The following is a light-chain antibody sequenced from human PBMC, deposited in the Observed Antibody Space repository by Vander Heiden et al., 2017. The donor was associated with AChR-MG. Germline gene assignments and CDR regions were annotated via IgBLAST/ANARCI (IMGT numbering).Light chain of an antibody. J-gene: IGLJ1*01. V-gene: IGLV2-14*01. CDR1: SSDVGGYNF. Sequence: QSALTQPASVSGSPGQSITISCTGTSSDVGGYNFVSWYQQHPGKAPKLMIYDVTNRPSGVPNRFSGSKSGNTASLTISGFQAEDEADYYCSSYTSSSTEVFGTGTKVTVL. CDR3: SSYTSSSTEV. CDR2: DVT.